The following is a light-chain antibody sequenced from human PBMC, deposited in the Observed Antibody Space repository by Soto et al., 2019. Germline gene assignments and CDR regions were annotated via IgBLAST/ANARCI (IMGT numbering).Light chain of an antibody. CDR2: EGS. J-gene: IGLJ2*01. Sequence: QSALTQPASVSGSPGQSITISCTGTSSDVGSYNLVSWYQQHPGKAPQLRIYEGSKRPSGVSNRFSGSKSGNTASLTISGLQAEDEADYYCCAYAGSSTCDVVFGGGTKLTVL. V-gene: IGLV2-23*01. CDR3: CAYAGSSTCDVV. CDR1: SSDVGSYNL.